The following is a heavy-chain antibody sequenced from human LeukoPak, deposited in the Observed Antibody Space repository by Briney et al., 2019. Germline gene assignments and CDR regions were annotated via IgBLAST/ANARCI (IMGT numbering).Heavy chain of an antibody. V-gene: IGHV6-1*01. D-gene: IGHD3-16*01. CDR2: TYYRSKWYN. CDR3: ASGFFPVGHWGNYYGMDV. CDR1: GDSVSSNSAA. Sequence: SQTLSLTCAISGDSVSSNSAAWNWIRQSPSRGLEWLGRTYYRSKWYNDYAVSVKSRITINPDTPKNQFSLQLNSVTPEDTDVYYCASGFFPVGHWGNYYGMDVWGQGTTVTVSS. J-gene: IGHJ6*02.